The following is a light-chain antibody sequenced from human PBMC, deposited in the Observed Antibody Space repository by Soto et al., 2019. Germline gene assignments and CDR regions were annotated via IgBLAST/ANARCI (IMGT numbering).Light chain of an antibody. CDR2: GNN. Sequence: QSVLTQPPSVSGAPGQRVAISCTGSGSNIGAGSDVHWYQPLPGMAPKLLVYGNNNRPSGVPDRFSGSKSATSASLAITGLQAEDEADYYCQSYDTSLRAWVFGTGTKVTVL. V-gene: IGLV1-40*01. CDR1: GSNIGAGSD. J-gene: IGLJ1*01. CDR3: QSYDTSLRAWV.